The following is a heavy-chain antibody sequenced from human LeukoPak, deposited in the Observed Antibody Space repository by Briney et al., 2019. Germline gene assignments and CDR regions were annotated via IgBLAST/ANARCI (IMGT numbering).Heavy chain of an antibody. Sequence: PGGSLRLSCAASGFTVSSNYMSWVRQAPGKGLEWVSVIYSGGSTYYADSVKGRFTISRDNSKNTLYLQMNSLRAEDTAVYYCARDDRGVAGPYYYYGMDVWGQGTTVTVSS. CDR2: IYSGGST. D-gene: IGHD3-10*01. V-gene: IGHV3-53*01. CDR3: ARDDRGVAGPYYYYGMDV. CDR1: GFTVSSNY. J-gene: IGHJ6*02.